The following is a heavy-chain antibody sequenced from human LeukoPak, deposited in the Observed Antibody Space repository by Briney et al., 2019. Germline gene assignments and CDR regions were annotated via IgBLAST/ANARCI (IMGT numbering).Heavy chain of an antibody. CDR3: ARGLSYYYDSSGYYGPCWFDP. CDR1: GESFSKYY. D-gene: IGHD3-22*01. J-gene: IGHJ5*02. V-gene: IGHV4-34*01. CDR2: INHSGNT. Sequence: SETLSLTCAVYGESFSKYYWSWIRQPPGKGPEWIGEINHSGNTNYNPSLKSRVTISVDTSKNQFSLKMSSVTAADTAVYYCARGLSYYYDSSGYYGPCWFDPWGQGTLVTVSS.